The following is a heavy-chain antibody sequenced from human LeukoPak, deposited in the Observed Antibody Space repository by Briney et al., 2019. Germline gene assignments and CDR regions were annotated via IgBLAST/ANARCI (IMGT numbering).Heavy chain of an antibody. Sequence: PGGSLRLSCAASGFAFSTFGMSWVRQAPGKGLDWVSSISSSSSYIYYADSVKGRFTISRDNAKNSLYLQMNSLRAEDTAVYYCARDSSRTKGYCSSTSCPIDYWGQGTLVTVSS. CDR1: GFAFSTFG. D-gene: IGHD2-2*01. V-gene: IGHV3-21*01. CDR3: ARDSSRTKGYCSSTSCPIDY. CDR2: ISSSSSYI. J-gene: IGHJ4*02.